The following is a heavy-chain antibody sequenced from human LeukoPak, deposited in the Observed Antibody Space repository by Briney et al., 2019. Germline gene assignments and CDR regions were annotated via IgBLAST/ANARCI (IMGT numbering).Heavy chain of an antibody. CDR3: ATATEIVS. J-gene: IGHJ3*01. CDR1: GYTFTGYY. D-gene: IGHD2-21*01. CDR2: INPNNGGT. Sequence: GASVKVSCKASGYTFTGYYIYWVRQAPGQGLEWMGWINPNNGGTNYAQKFQGRVTMTRDASISAAYMELSRLRSDDTAVYYCATATEIVSWGQGTKVTVSS. V-gene: IGHV1-2*02.